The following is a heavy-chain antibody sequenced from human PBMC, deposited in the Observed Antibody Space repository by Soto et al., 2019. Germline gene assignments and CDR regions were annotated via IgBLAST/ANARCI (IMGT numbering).Heavy chain of an antibody. V-gene: IGHV1-3*01. CDR2: INAGNGNT. Sequence: ASVKVSCKASGHTFTSYGIHWVRQAPGQRLEWTGWINAGNGNTKYSEKFQGRVTITRDTSASTAYLELSSLRSEDTAVYYCARDPNDSSAYYHHYYYGMDVWGQGTTVTVSS. CDR3: ARDPNDSSAYYHHYYYGMDV. D-gene: IGHD3-22*01. CDR1: GHTFTSYG. J-gene: IGHJ6*02.